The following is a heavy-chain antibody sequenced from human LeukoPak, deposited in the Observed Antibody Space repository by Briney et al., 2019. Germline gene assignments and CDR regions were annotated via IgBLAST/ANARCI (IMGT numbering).Heavy chain of an antibody. CDR2: IYYSGST. Sequence: SETLSLTCTVSGGSISSYYWSWIRQPPGKGLEWIGYIYYSGSTNYNPSLKSRVTISVDTSKNQFSLKLSSVTAADTAVYYCARVFGGRGTKFDYWGQGTLVTVSS. CDR3: ARVFGGRGTKFDY. D-gene: IGHD1-14*01. CDR1: GGSISSYY. J-gene: IGHJ4*02. V-gene: IGHV4-59*01.